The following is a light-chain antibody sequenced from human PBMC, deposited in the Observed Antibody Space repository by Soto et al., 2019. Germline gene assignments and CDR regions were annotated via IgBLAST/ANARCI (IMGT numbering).Light chain of an antibody. Sequence: EIVMTQSPVTLSVSPGERATLSCRASQSVSSNLAWYQQKPGQAPRLLIYGASTRATGIPARFSGSGSGTEFTLTISSLQSEDFALYYCQQYNNWWTFGQGTKVEIK. CDR2: GAS. V-gene: IGKV3-15*01. CDR1: QSVSSN. J-gene: IGKJ1*01. CDR3: QQYNNWWT.